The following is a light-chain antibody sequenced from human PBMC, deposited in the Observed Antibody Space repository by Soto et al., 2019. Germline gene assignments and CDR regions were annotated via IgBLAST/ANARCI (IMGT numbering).Light chain of an antibody. CDR1: QSIIIY. Sequence: DLQMTQSPSSLSASVGDRVTITCRASQSIIIYLNWYQQKPGKAPKLLIYAASSLQSGVPSRFSGSGSGTDFTLTISSLQPEDFATYYCQQSYSSPPTFGQGTKLGIK. V-gene: IGKV1-39*01. CDR3: QQSYSSPPT. CDR2: AAS. J-gene: IGKJ2*01.